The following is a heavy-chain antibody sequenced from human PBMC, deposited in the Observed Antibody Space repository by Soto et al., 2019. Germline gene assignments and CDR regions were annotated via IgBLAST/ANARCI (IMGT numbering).Heavy chain of an antibody. CDR1: GGSISSYY. J-gene: IGHJ4*02. CDR3: ARALNYYDSSGYYYLDY. D-gene: IGHD3-22*01. V-gene: IGHV4-59*01. CDR2: IYYSGST. Sequence: SETLSLTCTVSGGSISSYYWSWIRQPPGKGLEWIGYIYYSGSTNYNPSLKSRVTISVDTSKNQFSLKLSSVTAADTAVYYCARALNYYDSSGYYYLDYWGQGTLVTVSS.